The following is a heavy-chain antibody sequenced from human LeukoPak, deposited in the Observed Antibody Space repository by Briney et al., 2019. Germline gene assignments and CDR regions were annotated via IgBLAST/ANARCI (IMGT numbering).Heavy chain of an antibody. Sequence: ETLSLTCTVSGGSISSSSYFWGWIRQTLAPGKGLEWVSHVHKDGISSSYADSVKGRFTISRDNGKNSLYLQMNSLRADDTAVYYCARSITIFGVGNFQHWGQGTLVTVSS. D-gene: IGHD3-3*01. CDR2: VHKDGISS. J-gene: IGHJ1*01. CDR3: ARSITIFGVGNFQH. V-gene: IGHV3-74*01. CDR1: GGSISSSSYF.